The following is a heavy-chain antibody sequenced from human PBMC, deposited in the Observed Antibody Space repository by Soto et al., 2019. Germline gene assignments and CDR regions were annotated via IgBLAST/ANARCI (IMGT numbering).Heavy chain of an antibody. D-gene: IGHD3-10*01. J-gene: IGHJ1*01. V-gene: IGHV4-39*01. Sequence: QLQLQESGPGLVKPSETLSLTCTVYGGSISSSSYYWGWIRPPQGKGLDGIGSIYDSASTYYNPSLKRRVTISVDTSKNQFSLKLSSVTAADTAVYYCATVWFGESPPWGQGTLVTVSS. CDR1: GGSISSSSYY. CDR3: ATVWFGESPP. CDR2: IYDSAST.